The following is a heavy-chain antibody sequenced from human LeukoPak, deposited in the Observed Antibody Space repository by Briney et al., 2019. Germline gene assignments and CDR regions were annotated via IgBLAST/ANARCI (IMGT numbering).Heavy chain of an antibody. CDR3: ARGGYYGSGNDFRFDP. J-gene: IGHJ5*02. V-gene: IGHV4-59*01. Sequence: PSETLSLTCTVSGGSISSYYWSWIRQHPGQGLESIGYIYYSGSTNYKPSLKSRVTISVDTSKNQFSLKLSSVTAADTAVYYCARGGYYGSGNDFRFDPWGQGTLVTVSS. CDR1: GGSISSYY. CDR2: IYYSGST. D-gene: IGHD3-10*01.